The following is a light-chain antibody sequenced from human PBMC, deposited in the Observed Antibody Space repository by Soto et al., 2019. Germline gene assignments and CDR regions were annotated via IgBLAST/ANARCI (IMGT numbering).Light chain of an antibody. V-gene: IGKV3-15*01. CDR3: QQYNNWPHT. Sequence: EIVITQSPATLSVSPGERATLSCRASQSVSSNLAWYQQKPGQAPRLRIYGASTRATGIRARFSGSGSGTEFTLTISSLQSEEFAVYYCQQYNNWPHTFGQGTKLEIK. CDR1: QSVSSN. J-gene: IGKJ2*01. CDR2: GAS.